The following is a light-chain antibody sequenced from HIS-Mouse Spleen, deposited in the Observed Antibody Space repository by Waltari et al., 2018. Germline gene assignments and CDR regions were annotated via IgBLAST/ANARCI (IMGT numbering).Light chain of an antibody. V-gene: IGKV2-30*02. CDR2: KVS. Sequence: DVVMTQSPLSLPVTLGQPASISCRSSQSLVHSDGNTYLNWFQQRPGQSPRRLIYKVSNRDAGVPDRFSGSGSGTDFTLKISRVEAEDVGVYYCKQGTHWPRTFGQGTKVEIK. CDR3: KQGTHWPRT. CDR1: QSLVHSDGNTY. J-gene: IGKJ1*01.